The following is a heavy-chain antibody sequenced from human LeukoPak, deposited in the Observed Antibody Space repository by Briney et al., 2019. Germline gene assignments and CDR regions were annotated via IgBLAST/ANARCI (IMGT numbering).Heavy chain of an antibody. CDR2: ISGSGGST. Sequence: PGGSLRLSCAASGFTFSSYGMSWVRQAPGKGLEWVSGISGSGGSTYYADSVKGRFTISRDNSKNTQYLQMNSLRAEDTAVYYCAKDPSWSGYFDYWGQGTLVTVSS. D-gene: IGHD6-13*01. J-gene: IGHJ4*02. CDR1: GFTFSSYG. CDR3: AKDPSWSGYFDY. V-gene: IGHV3-23*01.